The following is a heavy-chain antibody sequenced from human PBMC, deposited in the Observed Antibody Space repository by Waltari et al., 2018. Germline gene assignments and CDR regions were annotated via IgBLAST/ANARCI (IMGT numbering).Heavy chain of an antibody. CDR1: GFTFTSSR. CDR2: IQHDGSEK. J-gene: IGHJ4*02. D-gene: IGHD1-26*01. V-gene: IGHV3-7*01. Sequence: EVQLVASGGGLVQPGWSLTPSCAASGFTFTSSRMRGVRQGPGKGLEWVANIQHDGSEKYYVDSVKGRLTISRDNAKNSLHLQMNGLRAEDTAVYYCAIGIHQRLAPLDYWGQGALVTVSS. CDR3: AIGIHQRLAPLDY.